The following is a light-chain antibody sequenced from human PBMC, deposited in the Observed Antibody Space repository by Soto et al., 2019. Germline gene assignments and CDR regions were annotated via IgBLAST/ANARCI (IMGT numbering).Light chain of an antibody. J-gene: IGKJ1*01. CDR3: QQYNSWLWT. CDR1: QSVSSN. CDR2: GAS. Sequence: EIVLTQSPCTLSLSPGERATLSCRASQSVSSNLAWYQQKPGQAPRLLIYGASTRATGIPARFSGSGSGTEFTLIISSLQSEDSAVYYCQQYNSWLWTFGQGTKVDI. V-gene: IGKV3-15*01.